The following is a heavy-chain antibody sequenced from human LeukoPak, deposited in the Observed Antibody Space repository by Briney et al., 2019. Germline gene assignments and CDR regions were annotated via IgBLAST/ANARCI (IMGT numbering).Heavy chain of an antibody. J-gene: IGHJ4*02. V-gene: IGHV3-23*01. CDR3: AKITGQYYDSSGYYDY. CDR1: GFTFSSYA. D-gene: IGHD3-22*01. Sequence: GGSLRLSCAASGFTFSSYAMSWVRQAPGKGLEWVSAISGSGGSTYYADSVKGRFTISRDNSKNTLYLQMNSLRAEDTAVYYCAKITGQYYDSSGYYDYWGQGTLVTVSS. CDR2: ISGSGGST.